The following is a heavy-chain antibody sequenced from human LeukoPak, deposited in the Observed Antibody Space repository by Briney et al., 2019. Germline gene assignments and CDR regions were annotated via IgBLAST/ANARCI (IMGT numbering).Heavy chain of an antibody. CDR3: AKDQSTMIVVVPSDAFDI. Sequence: PGGSLRLSCAASGFTFSSYAMSWVRQAPGKGLEWVSAISGSGGSTYYADPVKGRFTISRDNSKNTLYLQMNSLRAEDTAVYYCAKDQSTMIVVVPSDAFDIWGQGTMVTVSS. D-gene: IGHD3-22*01. J-gene: IGHJ3*02. CDR2: ISGSGGST. V-gene: IGHV3-23*01. CDR1: GFTFSSYA.